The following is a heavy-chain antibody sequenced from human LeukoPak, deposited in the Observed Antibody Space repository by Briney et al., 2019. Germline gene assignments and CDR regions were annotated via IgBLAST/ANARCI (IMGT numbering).Heavy chain of an antibody. CDR2: IYYSGST. Sequence: SETLSLTCTVSGGSISSYYWSWIRQPPGKGLEWIGYIYYSGSTNYNPSLKSRVTISVDASKNQFSLKLSSVTAADTAVYYCARVGSSGWYRLSMFDYWGQGTLVTVSS. CDR1: GGSISSYY. J-gene: IGHJ4*02. V-gene: IGHV4-59*01. CDR3: ARVGSSGWYRLSMFDY. D-gene: IGHD6-19*01.